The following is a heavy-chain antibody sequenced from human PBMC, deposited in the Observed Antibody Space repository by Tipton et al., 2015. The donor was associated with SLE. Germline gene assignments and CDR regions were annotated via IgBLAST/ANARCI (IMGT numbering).Heavy chain of an antibody. D-gene: IGHD3-10*01. CDR1: GFTFDDYA. CDR2: ISWNSGSI. J-gene: IGHJ4*01. V-gene: IGHV3-9*01. Sequence: RSLRLSCAASGFTFDDYAMHWVRQAPGKGLEWVSGISWNSGSIGYADSVKGRFTISRDNAKNSLYLQMNSLRVEDTGLYYCARESHGWGSYLSYFDYWGHGTLVTVSS. CDR3: ARESHGWGSYLSYFDY.